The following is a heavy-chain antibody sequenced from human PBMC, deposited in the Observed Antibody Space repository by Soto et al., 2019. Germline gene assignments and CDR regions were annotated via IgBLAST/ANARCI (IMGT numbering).Heavy chain of an antibody. Sequence: QVQLVQSGAEVKKPGASVKVSCKASGYTFTSYYMHWVRQAPGQGLEWMGIINPSGGSTAYAQKSRXSXXMTRDTSTSTVYMELSRLRSEDTAVYSCARVGGYSYGAVDYWGQGTLVTVSS. V-gene: IGHV1-46*01. CDR3: ARVGGYSYGAVDY. CDR2: INPSGGST. J-gene: IGHJ4*02. CDR1: GYTFTSYY. D-gene: IGHD5-18*01.